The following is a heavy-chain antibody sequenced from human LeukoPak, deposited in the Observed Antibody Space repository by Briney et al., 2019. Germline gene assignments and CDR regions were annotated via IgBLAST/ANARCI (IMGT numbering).Heavy chain of an antibody. CDR3: ASLNTYGYNYFDY. J-gene: IGHJ4*02. CDR2: IYYSGST. V-gene: IGHV4-59*01. D-gene: IGHD5-18*01. Sequence: PSETLSLTCTVSDGSINSYYWNWIRQPPGKGLEWIGYIYYSGSTNYNPSLKSRVTISVDTSKNQFSLKLTSVTAADTAVYYCASLNTYGYNYFDYWGQGTLVTVSS. CDR1: DGSINSYY.